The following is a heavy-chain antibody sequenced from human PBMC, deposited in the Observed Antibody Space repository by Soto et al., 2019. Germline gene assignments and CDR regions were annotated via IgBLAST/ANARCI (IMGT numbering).Heavy chain of an antibody. CDR3: ARGSRIVGATHYYGMDV. J-gene: IGHJ6*02. CDR1: GYSFTSYW. D-gene: IGHD1-26*01. CDR2: IDPSDSYT. V-gene: IGHV5-10-1*01. Sequence: PGESLKISCKGSGYSFTSYWISWVRQMPGKGLEWMGRIDPSDSYTNYSPSFQGHVTISADKSISTAYLQWSSLKASDTAMYYCARGSRIVGATHYYGMDVWGQGTTVTVS.